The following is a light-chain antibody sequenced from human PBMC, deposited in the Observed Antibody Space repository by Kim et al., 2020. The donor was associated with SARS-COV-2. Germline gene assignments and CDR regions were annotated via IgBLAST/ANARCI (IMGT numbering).Light chain of an antibody. CDR1: LSNNPTNI. J-gene: IGLJ3*02. CDR3: AAWDDSLNGGV. CDR2: SNN. Sequence: GQRFTRSCSGSLSNNPTNIVIWCQQPAGTAPKPRIFSNNQRPSGVPDRFSGSKSGTSASLAISGLQSEDEADYYCAAWDDSLNGGVFGGGTKLTVL. V-gene: IGLV1-44*01.